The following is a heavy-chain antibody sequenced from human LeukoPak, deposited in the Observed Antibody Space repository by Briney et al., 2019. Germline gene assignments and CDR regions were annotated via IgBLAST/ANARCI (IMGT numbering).Heavy chain of an antibody. Sequence: GGSLRLSCAASGFTFSTYSMNWVRQAPGKGLEWVSYISSSSSTIYYADSVKGRFTISRDNAKNSLYLQVNSLRAEDTAVYYCASSGGFWSGYYRGGGSYFDYWGQGTLVTVSS. CDR2: ISSSSSTI. D-gene: IGHD3-3*01. CDR3: ASSGGFWSGYYRGGGSYFDY. CDR1: GFTFSTYS. V-gene: IGHV3-48*04. J-gene: IGHJ4*02.